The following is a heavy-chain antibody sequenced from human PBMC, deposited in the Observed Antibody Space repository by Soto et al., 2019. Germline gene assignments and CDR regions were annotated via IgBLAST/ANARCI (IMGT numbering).Heavy chain of an antibody. CDR2: ISSSGSTI. J-gene: IGHJ1*01. D-gene: IGHD2-15*01. CDR3: AKSLGYCSGGSCYSGPLQH. CDR1: GFSFSDYH. V-gene: IGHV3-11*01. Sequence: GGSLRLSCAASGFSFSDYHMSWIRQAPGKGLEWVSYISSSGSTIYYVDSVKGRFTMSRDNAKNSLYLQMNSLRAEDTAVYYCAKSLGYCSGGSCYSGPLQHWGQGTLVTVSS.